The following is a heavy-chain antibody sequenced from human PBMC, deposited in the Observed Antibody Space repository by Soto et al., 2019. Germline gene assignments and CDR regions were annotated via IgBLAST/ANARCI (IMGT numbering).Heavy chain of an antibody. CDR3: ARALYYDFLTGPIRSSSSSYMDV. CDR2: IGTAGDT. D-gene: IGHD3-9*01. CDR1: GFTFSSYD. J-gene: IGHJ6*03. Sequence: GGSLRLSCAASGFTFSSYDMHWVRQATGKGLEWVSAIGTAGDTYYPGSVKGRFTISRENAKNSLYLQMNSLRAGDTAVYYCARALYYDFLTGPIRSSSSSYMDVGGKGTTLPVPS. V-gene: IGHV3-13*01.